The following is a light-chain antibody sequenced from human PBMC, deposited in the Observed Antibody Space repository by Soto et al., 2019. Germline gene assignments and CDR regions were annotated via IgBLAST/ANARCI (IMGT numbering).Light chain of an antibody. CDR3: CSYAGSSTYV. CDR2: EVS. V-gene: IGLV2-23*02. Sequence: SVLTQPASVSGSPGQSITISCTGTSSDVGSYNLVSWYQQHPGKAPKLMIYEVSKRPSGVSNRFSGSKSGNTASLTISGLQAEDEADYYCCSYAGSSTYVFGTVTIVTVL. J-gene: IGLJ1*01. CDR1: SSDVGSYNL.